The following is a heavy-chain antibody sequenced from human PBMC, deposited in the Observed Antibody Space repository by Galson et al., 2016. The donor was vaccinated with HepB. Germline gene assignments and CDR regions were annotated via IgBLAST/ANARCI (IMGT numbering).Heavy chain of an antibody. V-gene: IGHV3-30*04. CDR3: AKDRPAYSGSYWGYFDY. D-gene: IGHD1-26*01. J-gene: IGHJ4*01. CDR2: IWHDGSNK. CDR1: GFSFSDYP. Sequence: SLRLSCAVSGFSFSDYPMHWVRQAPGKGLEWVAVIWHDGSNKQYADSVKGRFTISRDNSKNTLYLQMNSLRPEDTAVYYCAKDRPAYSGSYWGYFDYWGQGTLVTVSS.